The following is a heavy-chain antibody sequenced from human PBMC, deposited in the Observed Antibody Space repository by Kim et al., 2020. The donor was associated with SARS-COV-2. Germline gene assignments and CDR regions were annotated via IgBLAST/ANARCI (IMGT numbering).Heavy chain of an antibody. Sequence: GGTYYADSVKGRYTISRDDSMNTLHLQMNSLRAEDTAVYYCATFIGNAFHVWGQGTMVTVSS. J-gene: IGHJ3*01. D-gene: IGHD1-26*01. V-gene: IGHV3-53*01. CDR3: ATFIGNAFHV. CDR2: GGT.